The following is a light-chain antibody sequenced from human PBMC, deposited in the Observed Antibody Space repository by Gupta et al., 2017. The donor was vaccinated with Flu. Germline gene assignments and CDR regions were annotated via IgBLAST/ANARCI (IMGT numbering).Light chain of an antibody. CDR2: DAS. J-gene: IGKJ4*01. CDR3: QQRDKWPPVT. V-gene: IGKV3-11*01. Sequence: VLTQSPATLSLSPGERATLSCRASQSVSIYLAWYQQKPGQPPRLLIYDASNRATGIPASFSGSGYGKDFTLTISGREQEDYAVYYCQQRDKWPPVTFGRGTKVEIK. CDR1: QSVSIY.